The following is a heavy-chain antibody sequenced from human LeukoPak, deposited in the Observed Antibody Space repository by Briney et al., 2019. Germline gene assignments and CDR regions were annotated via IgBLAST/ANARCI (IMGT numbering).Heavy chain of an antibody. CDR2: IYYSGST. V-gene: IGHV4-30-4*01. CDR1: GGSISSGDYC. J-gene: IGHJ4*02. D-gene: IGHD2-15*01. Sequence: SQTLSLTCTVSGGSISSGDYCWSWIRQPPGKGLEWIGYIYYSGSTYYNPSLKSRVTISVDTSKNQFSLKLSSVTAADTAVYYCASGYCSGGSCYSEFPFDYWGQGTLVTVSS. CDR3: ASGYCSGGSCYSEFPFDY.